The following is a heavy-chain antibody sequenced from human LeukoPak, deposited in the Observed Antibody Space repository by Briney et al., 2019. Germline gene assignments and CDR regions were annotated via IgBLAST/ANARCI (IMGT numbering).Heavy chain of an antibody. CDR1: GFSLRSSE. CDR3: ARAYDSSSSFDY. V-gene: IGHV3-48*03. CDR2: INSADNVE. J-gene: IGHJ4*02. Sequence: GGSLRLSCAASGFSLRSSEMNWVSQAPGKGPEWVAHINSADNVEYYTDSVRGRFTMSRDNAKDLLYLHLNSLRAEDTAVYYCARAYDSSSSFDYWGQGTLVTVSS. D-gene: IGHD3-22*01.